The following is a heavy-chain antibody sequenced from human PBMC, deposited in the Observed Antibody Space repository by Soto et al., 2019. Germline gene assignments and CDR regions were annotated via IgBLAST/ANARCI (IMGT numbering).Heavy chain of an antibody. CDR2: ISYDGSNK. V-gene: IGHV3-30-3*01. D-gene: IGHD2-15*01. CDR3: ARVHCSGGSCYRLFDY. J-gene: IGHJ4*02. CDR1: GFTFSSYA. Sequence: HPWGSMGLSCAASGFTFSSYAMHWVRQAPGKGLEWVAVISYDGSNKYYADSVKGRFTISRDNSKNTLYLQMNSLRAEDTAVYYCARVHCSGGSCYRLFDYWGQGTLVTVSS.